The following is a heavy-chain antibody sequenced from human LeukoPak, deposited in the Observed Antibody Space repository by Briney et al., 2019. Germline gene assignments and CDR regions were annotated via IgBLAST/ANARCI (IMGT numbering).Heavy chain of an antibody. D-gene: IGHD5-18*01. J-gene: IGHJ6*03. CDR3: ARSGGYSYGLVYYYYMDV. CDR2: INPSGGST. V-gene: IGHV1-46*01. CDR1: GYTFTSYY. Sequence: GASVKVSCKASGYTFTSYYMHWVRQAPGQGLEWMGIINPSGGSTSYAQKLQGRVTMTTDTSTSTAYMELRSLRSDDTAVYYCARSGGYSYGLVYYYYMDVWGKGTTVTISS.